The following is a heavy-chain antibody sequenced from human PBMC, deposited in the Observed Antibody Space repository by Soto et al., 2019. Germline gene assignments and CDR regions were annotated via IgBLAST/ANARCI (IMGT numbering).Heavy chain of an antibody. CDR3: ARIRSDSSSYYLDY. CDR2: IIPILGIA. V-gene: IGHV1-69*02. CDR1: GGTFSSYT. J-gene: IGHJ4*02. Sequence: GASVKVSCKASGGTFSSYTISWVRQAPGQGLEWMGRIIPILGIANYAQKFQGRVTITADKSTSTAYMELSSLRYEDTAVYYCARIRSDSSSYYLDYWGQGTSVPVSS. D-gene: IGHD3-22*01.